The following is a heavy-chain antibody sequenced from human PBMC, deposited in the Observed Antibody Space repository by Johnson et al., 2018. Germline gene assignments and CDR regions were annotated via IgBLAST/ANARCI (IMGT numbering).Heavy chain of an antibody. CDR1: GFTFSNYA. V-gene: IGHV3-23*04. J-gene: IGHJ4*02. CDR3: AKDSTGYFSDY. CDR2: IRNTDETT. D-gene: IGHD3-22*01. Sequence: VQLVQSGGGLVHPGGSLRLSCATSGFTFSNYAMAWVRQAPGKGLEWVSGIRNTDETTSYADSVKGRFTISRDNSKNTLYLQMNSPRPDDTAVYNSAKDSTGYFSDYWGQGTLVTVSS.